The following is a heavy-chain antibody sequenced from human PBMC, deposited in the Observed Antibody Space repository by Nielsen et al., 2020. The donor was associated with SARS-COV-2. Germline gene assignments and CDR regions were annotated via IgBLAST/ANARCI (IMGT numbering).Heavy chain of an antibody. Sequence: SQTLSLTCVISGDSVSSSSVAWNWIRQSPSRGLEWLGRIYYRSKWFYEYSPSVRGRITIDPDTSKNHFSLHLNSVTSEDTAMYYCTRDPGYYHGMDVWGQGTTVTVSS. V-gene: IGHV6-1*01. CDR3: TRDPGYYHGMDV. J-gene: IGHJ6*02. CDR1: GDSVSSSSVA. CDR2: IYYRSKWFY.